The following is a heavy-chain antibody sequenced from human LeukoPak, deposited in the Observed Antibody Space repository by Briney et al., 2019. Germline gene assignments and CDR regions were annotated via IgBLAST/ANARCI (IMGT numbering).Heavy chain of an antibody. J-gene: IGHJ6*04. CDR1: GFTFSTYE. V-gene: IGHV3-48*03. Sequence: GGSLRLSCAASGFTFSTYEMNWVRQAPGKGLEWISYITNTGTTIYYADSVRGRFTVSSDNAKNSVYLQMNSLRAEDTAVYYCSRDGTKVRGIIITYIGMDVWGKGTTVIVSS. CDR3: SRDGTKVRGIIITYIGMDV. D-gene: IGHD3-10*01. CDR2: ITNTGTTI.